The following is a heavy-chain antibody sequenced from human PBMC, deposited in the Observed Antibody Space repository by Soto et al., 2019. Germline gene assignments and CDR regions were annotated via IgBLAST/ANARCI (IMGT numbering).Heavy chain of an antibody. J-gene: IGHJ6*02. CDR2: NYYNNNT. CDR3: ARDGGSMVVTPGGMDV. D-gene: IGHD2-21*02. V-gene: IGHV3-66*01. CDR1: GFTVDGNY. Sequence: ELQLVESGGGLVQPGGSLKLSCAASGFTVDGNYMSWVRQAPGKGLEWVSVNYYNNNTYYAGSVKGKFTISRDNSKNAVYLQMNRRRAEDTVVYYCARDGGSMVVTPGGMDVWGQGTTVTVSS.